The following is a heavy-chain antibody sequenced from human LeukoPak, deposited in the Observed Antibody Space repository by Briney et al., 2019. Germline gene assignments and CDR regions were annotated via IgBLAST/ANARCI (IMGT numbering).Heavy chain of an antibody. D-gene: IGHD3-22*01. J-gene: IGHJ1*01. CDR3: AREDYYDSSGYSPVYFQH. Sequence: GGSLRLSCAASGFTFSSYAMHWVRQAPGKGLEYVSAISSNGGSTYYANSVKGRFTISRDNSKNTLYLQMGSLRAEDMAVYYCAREDYYDSSGYSPVYFQHWGQGTLVTVSS. CDR2: ISSNGGST. V-gene: IGHV3-64*01. CDR1: GFTFSSYA.